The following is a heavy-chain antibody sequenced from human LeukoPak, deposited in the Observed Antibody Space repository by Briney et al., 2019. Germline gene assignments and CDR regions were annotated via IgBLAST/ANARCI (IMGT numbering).Heavy chain of an antibody. D-gene: IGHD6-13*01. Sequence: GGSLRLSCAASGFTVSSSYMSWVRQAPGKGLEWVSIISSAGTTYYADSVKGRFTISRGNSKNTVYLQVNSLRDEDTAVYYCARDLEAANTYYFDYWGQGTMVTVSS. V-gene: IGHV3-66*01. CDR3: ARDLEAANTYYFDY. J-gene: IGHJ4*02. CDR1: GFTVSSSY. CDR2: ISSAGTT.